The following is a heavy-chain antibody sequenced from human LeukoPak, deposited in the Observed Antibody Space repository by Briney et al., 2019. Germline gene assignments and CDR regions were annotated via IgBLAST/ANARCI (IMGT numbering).Heavy chain of an antibody. CDR1: GGTFSSYA. J-gene: IGHJ4*02. V-gene: IGHV1-69*05. D-gene: IGHD3-10*01. CDR3: ARFRAGVGEPYGDF. Sequence: SVKVSCKASGGTFSSYAISWVRQAPGQGLEWMGGIIPIFGTANYAQKFQGRVTMTTDTSTSTAYMELRSLRSDDTAVYYCARFRAGVGEPYGDFWGQGSLVTVSS. CDR2: IIPIFGTA.